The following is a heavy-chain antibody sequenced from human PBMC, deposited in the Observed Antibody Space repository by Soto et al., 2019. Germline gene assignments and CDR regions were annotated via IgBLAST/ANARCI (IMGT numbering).Heavy chain of an antibody. CDR3: ARVRDWTTIWFDP. CDR1: GGSISSGGYY. V-gene: IGHV4-61*08. J-gene: IGHJ5*02. D-gene: IGHD4-4*01. Sequence: PSETLSLTCTVSGGSISSGGYYWSWIRQPPGKGLEWIGYIHYSGSTNYNPPLKSRVIISVNTSKNQFSLKLSSVTAADTAVYYCARVRDWTTIWFDPWGQGTLVTVSS. CDR2: IHYSGST.